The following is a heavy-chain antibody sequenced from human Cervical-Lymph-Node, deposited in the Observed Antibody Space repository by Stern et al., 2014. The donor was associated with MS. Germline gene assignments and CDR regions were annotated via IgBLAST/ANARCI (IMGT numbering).Heavy chain of an antibody. V-gene: IGHV1-8*01. Sequence: QVQLAESGPQVRKPGASVKVSCQASGYTFISYDMFWVRQATGQGLEWMGWMNPNNANTGHAQKFQGRVTMTRNISISTAYMELSSLRSDDTAVYYCVRGGFSYGYGLDAWGQGTAVIVSS. CDR1: GYTFISYD. CDR2: MNPNNANT. D-gene: IGHD5-18*01. CDR3: VRGGFSYGYGLDA. J-gene: IGHJ6*02.